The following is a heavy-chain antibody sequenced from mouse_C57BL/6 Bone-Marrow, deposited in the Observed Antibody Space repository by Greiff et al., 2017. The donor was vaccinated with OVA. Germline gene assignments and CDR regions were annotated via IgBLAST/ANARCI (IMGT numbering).Heavy chain of an antibody. CDR3: ARKGLLGYGSSYGYFDV. CDR1: GFSLTSYA. J-gene: IGHJ1*03. V-gene: IGHV2-9-1*01. CDR2: IWTGGGT. Sequence: QVQLQQSGPGLVAPSQSLSITCTVSGFSLTSYAISWVRQPPGKGLEWLGVIWTGGGTNYNSALNSRLSISKDNSKSQVFLKMNRLQTDDTARYYCARKGLLGYGSSYGYFDVWGTGTTVTVSS. D-gene: IGHD1-1*01.